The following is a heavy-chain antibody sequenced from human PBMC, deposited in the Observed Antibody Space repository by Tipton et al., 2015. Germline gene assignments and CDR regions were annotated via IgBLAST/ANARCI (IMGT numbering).Heavy chain of an antibody. V-gene: IGHV4-38-2*01. CDR1: AYSISTDYY. CDR3: ARGRGWRVFDY. D-gene: IGHD3-10*01. CDR2: ISHSGNT. J-gene: IGHJ4*02. Sequence: TLSLTCAVSAYSISTDYYWVWIRQPPGKGLEWIGTISHSGNTFYNPSLKSRVTISADTSKNQFSLKLTSVIAADTAVYFCARGRGWRVFDYWGQGTLVTVSS.